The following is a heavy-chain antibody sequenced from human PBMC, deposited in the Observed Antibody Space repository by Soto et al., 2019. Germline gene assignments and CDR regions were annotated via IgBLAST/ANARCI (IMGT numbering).Heavy chain of an antibody. CDR2: ISSSSSYI. V-gene: IGHV3-21*01. CDR3: ARFPDFWSGYYSGYYYYYGMDV. J-gene: IGHJ6*02. D-gene: IGHD3-3*01. CDR1: GFTFSSYS. Sequence: GGSLRLSCAASGFTFSSYSMNWVRQAPGKGLEWVSSISSSSSYIYYADSVKGRFTISRDSAKNSLYLQMNSLRAEDTAVYYCARFPDFWSGYYSGYYYYYGMDVWGQGTTVTVSS.